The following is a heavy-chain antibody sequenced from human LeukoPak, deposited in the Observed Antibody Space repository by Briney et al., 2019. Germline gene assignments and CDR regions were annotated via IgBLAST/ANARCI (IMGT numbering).Heavy chain of an antibody. D-gene: IGHD2-2*01. Sequence: GASVKVSCKASGYTFTGYYMHWVRQAPGQGLEWMGWINPNSGGTNYAQKFQGRVTMTRDTSISTAYMELSRLRSDDTAVYYCARVEGYCSSTSCYPYYFDYWGQGTLVTVSS. J-gene: IGHJ4*02. CDR1: GYTFTGYY. V-gene: IGHV1-2*02. CDR3: ARVEGYCSSTSCYPYYFDY. CDR2: INPNSGGT.